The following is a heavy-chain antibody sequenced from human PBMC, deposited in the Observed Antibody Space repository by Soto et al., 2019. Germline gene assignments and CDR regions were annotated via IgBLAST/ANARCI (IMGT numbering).Heavy chain of an antibody. D-gene: IGHD3-3*01. J-gene: IGHJ4*02. V-gene: IGHV1-69*02. Sequence: QVQLVQSGAEVKKPGSSVKVSCKASGGTFSSYTISWVRQAPGQGLEWMGRIIPLLGIANYAQKFQGRVTITADKSTSTADMEMSSLRSEDTAVYYCASRSGKGVYYFDYWGQVTLVTASS. CDR1: GGTFSSYT. CDR3: ASRSGKGVYYFDY. CDR2: IIPLLGIA.